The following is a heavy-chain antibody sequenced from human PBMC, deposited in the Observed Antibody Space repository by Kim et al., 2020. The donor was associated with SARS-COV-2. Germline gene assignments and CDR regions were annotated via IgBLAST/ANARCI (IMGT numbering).Heavy chain of an antibody. CDR3: SRGNRGLMFGFDY. J-gene: IGHJ4*02. Sequence: SAHKFQGRVPMTRDTSTSTVYMELSSLSAADTAVYYCSRGNRGLMFGFDYWGQGTLVTVSS. V-gene: IGHV1-46*01. D-gene: IGHD3-10*01.